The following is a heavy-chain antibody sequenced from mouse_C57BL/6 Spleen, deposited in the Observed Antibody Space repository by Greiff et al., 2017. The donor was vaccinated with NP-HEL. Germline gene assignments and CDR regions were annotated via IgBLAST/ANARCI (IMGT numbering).Heavy chain of an antibody. D-gene: IGHD4-1*01. Sequence: VQLQQPGAELVRPGSSVKLSCKASGYTFTSYWMHWVKQRPIQGLEWIGNIDPSDSETHYNQKFKDKATLTVDKSSSTAYMQLSSLTSEDSAVYYCARSKALGRQYFDYWGQGTTLTVSS. CDR1: GYTFTSYW. V-gene: IGHV1-52*01. CDR3: ARSKALGRQYFDY. CDR2: IDPSDSET. J-gene: IGHJ2*01.